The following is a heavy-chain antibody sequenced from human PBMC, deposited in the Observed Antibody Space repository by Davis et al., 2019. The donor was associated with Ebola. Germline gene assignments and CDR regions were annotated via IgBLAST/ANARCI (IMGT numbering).Heavy chain of an antibody. CDR3: ARDFGYSYGSYYYGMDV. CDR2: IWYDGSNK. D-gene: IGHD5-18*01. J-gene: IGHJ6*02. Sequence: GESLKISCAASGFTFSSYGMHWVRQAPGKGLEWVAVIWYDGSNKYYADSVKGRFTISRDNAKNSLYLQMNSLRAEDTAVYYCARDFGYSYGSYYYGMDVWGQGTTVTVSS. CDR1: GFTFSSYG. V-gene: IGHV3-33*08.